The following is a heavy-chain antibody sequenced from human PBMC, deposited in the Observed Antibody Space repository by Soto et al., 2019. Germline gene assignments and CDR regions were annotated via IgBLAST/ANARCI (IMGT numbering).Heavy chain of an antibody. CDR3: ARGDKQQLAVTNWFDP. CDR2: ISSSGSTI. Sequence: PGGSLRLSCAASGFTFSDYYMSWIRQAPGKGLEWVSYISSSGSTIYYADSVKGRFTISRDNAKNSLYLQMNSLRAEDTAVYYCARGDKQQLAVTNWFDPWGQGTLVTVSS. J-gene: IGHJ5*02. V-gene: IGHV3-11*01. CDR1: GFTFSDYY. D-gene: IGHD6-13*01.